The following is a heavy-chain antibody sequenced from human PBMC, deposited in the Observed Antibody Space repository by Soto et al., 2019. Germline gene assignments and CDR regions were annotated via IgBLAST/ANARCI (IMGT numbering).Heavy chain of an antibody. D-gene: IGHD1-26*01. J-gene: IGHJ4*02. Sequence: ASVKVSCKTSGYTFSDYYIHWVRQAPGQGPEWLAWINPKSGGTNYAPLFRGRVTLTRDTSTSTVYMEMRGLRSDDTAVYYCVRPTTTILYYFESWGQGTLVTVSS. CDR3: VRPTTTILYYFES. V-gene: IGHV1-2*02. CDR1: GYTFSDYY. CDR2: INPKSGGT.